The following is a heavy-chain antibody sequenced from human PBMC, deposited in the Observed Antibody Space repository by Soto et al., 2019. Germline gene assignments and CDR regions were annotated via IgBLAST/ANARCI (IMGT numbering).Heavy chain of an antibody. Sequence: PSQTLSLTCAISGDSVSSNSAAWNWIRQSPSRGLEWLGRTYYRSKWYNDYAVSVKSRITINPDTSKNQFSLQLNSVTPEDTAVYYCARDHVAARVDYYYGMDAWGQGTTVTVSS. D-gene: IGHD6-6*01. CDR2: TYYRSKWYN. CDR1: GDSVSSNSAA. V-gene: IGHV6-1*01. CDR3: ARDHVAARVDYYYGMDA. J-gene: IGHJ6*02.